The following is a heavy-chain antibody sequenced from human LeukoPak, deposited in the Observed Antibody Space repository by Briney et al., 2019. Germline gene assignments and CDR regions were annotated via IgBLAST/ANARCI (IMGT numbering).Heavy chain of an antibody. D-gene: IGHD3-22*01. V-gene: IGHV1-2*06. CDR2: INPNSGGT. CDR1: GYTFTGYY. Sequence: ASVKVSCKASGYTFTGYYMHWVRQAPGQGLEWMGRINPNSGGTNYAQKFQGRVTVTRDTSISTAYMELSRLRSDDTAVYYCARDYYDGSGYYLTYYFDYWGQGTLVTVSS. J-gene: IGHJ4*02. CDR3: ARDYYDGSGYYLTYYFDY.